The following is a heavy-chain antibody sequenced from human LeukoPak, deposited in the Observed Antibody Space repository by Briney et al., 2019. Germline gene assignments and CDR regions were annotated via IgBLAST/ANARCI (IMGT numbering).Heavy chain of an antibody. Sequence: PSETLSLTCTVSGGSLSSYYWSCIRQPPGKRLGWIGYVYYSGSTNYDPSLKSRVTIPVDTSKNQFSLKLSSVTAADTAVYYCARDKALYAWGQGTLVTVSS. J-gene: IGHJ4*02. V-gene: IGHV4-59*01. CDR3: ARDKALYA. D-gene: IGHD5/OR15-5a*01. CDR1: GGSLSSYY. CDR2: VYYSGST.